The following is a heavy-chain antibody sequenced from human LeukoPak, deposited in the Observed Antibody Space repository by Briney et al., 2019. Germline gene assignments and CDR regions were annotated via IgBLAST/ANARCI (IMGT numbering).Heavy chain of an antibody. J-gene: IGHJ4*02. CDR1: RFTFSDSW. CDR3: ATEVVPAAKTLDY. CDR2: MNQDGSAK. V-gene: IGHV3-7*03. Sequence: GGSLRLSCAASRFTFSDSWMSWVRQAPGKGLEWVANMNQDGSAKGYVDSVKGRFTISRDNARNSLYLQMSSLRSEDTAVYYCATEVVPAAKTLDYWGQGTLVTVSS. D-gene: IGHD2-2*01.